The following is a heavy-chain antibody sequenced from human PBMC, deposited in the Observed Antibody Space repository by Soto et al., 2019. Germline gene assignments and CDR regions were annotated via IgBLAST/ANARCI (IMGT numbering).Heavy chain of an antibody. V-gene: IGHV4-61*01. Sequence: PSETLSLTCTVSGDPLSSGSYYWSWIRHSPGKRLEWIAYIYYTWTTKYNPSLKSRVTISVDPSKNQFSLNLTSVTAADTAVYYCARAPMVLSRSYFDSWGQGTSVTVSS. CDR1: GDPLSSGSYY. CDR3: ARAPMVLSRSYFDS. D-gene: IGHD2-8*01. CDR2: IYYTWTT. J-gene: IGHJ4*02.